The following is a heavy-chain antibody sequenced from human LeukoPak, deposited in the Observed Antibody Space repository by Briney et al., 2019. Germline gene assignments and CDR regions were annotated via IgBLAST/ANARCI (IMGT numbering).Heavy chain of an antibody. CDR2: INHSGTT. V-gene: IGHV4-34*01. Sequence: SETLSLTCAVYGGSFSGYYWSWIRQPPGKGLEWIGEINHSGTTYYNPSLESRVTISEGTSKNQFSLTLRSVTAADTAVYYCARQISDYYYYYIDVWGKGATVTVSS. D-gene: IGHD3-3*01. CDR1: GGSFSGYY. CDR3: ARQISDYYYYYIDV. J-gene: IGHJ6*03.